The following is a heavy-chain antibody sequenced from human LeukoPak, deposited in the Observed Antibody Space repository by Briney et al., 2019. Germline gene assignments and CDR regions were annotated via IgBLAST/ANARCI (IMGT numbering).Heavy chain of an antibody. CDR3: VKVISQYQLRAGFDI. CDR2: ISSSGDNT. CDR1: GFTFSTYA. Sequence: PGGTLRLSCSASGFTFSTYAMHWVRQAPGKGLEYVSSISSSGDNTYYADSVKGRFTISRDNSKNTLYLQMSSLRAEDTAMYYCVKVISQYQLRAGFDIWGQGTIVTASS. J-gene: IGHJ3*02. V-gene: IGHV3-64D*06. D-gene: IGHD2-2*01.